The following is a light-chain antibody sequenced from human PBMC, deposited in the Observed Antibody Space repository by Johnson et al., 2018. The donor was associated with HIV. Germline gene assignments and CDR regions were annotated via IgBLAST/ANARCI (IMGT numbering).Light chain of an antibody. Sequence: QSVLTQPPSVSAAPGQKVTISCSGSSSNIGNNYVSWYQQLPGGAPKLLIYENNKRPSGIPDRFSGSKSGTSATLGITGLQTGDEADYYCGTWDSSLSAYVFGTGAKVTVL. CDR1: SSNIGNNY. CDR2: ENN. CDR3: GTWDSSLSAYV. V-gene: IGLV1-51*02. J-gene: IGLJ1*01.